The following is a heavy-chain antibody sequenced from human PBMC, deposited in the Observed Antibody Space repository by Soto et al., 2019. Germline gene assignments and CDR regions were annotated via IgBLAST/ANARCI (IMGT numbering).Heavy chain of an antibody. V-gene: IGHV3-74*01. J-gene: IGHJ4*02. D-gene: IGHD1-1*01. CDR2: ISQDGAIA. Sequence: VQLVESGGGLVQPGGSLRLSCEASGLAFGSYWWPWVRQAPGKGRVWVSRISQDGAIATQADSVKGRFTISRDNAKNTLFLQMNSLRADDTAVYYCLRDQRHWNEFADQWGQGTLVTVSS. CDR3: LRDQRHWNEFADQ. CDR1: GLAFGSYW.